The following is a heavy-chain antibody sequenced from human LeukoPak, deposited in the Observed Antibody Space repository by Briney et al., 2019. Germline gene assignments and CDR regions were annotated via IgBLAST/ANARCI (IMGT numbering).Heavy chain of an antibody. CDR1: AVSFSGYY. Sequence: SETLSLTCAVYAVSFSGYYWSWIRQPPGKGLEWIGEINHRGSTNYNPSLKSRVTISVDTPKNHFSLKLSSVAAADTAVYYCASGRYDFWSGVLPTGTPKYDFDYWGPGTLVTVSS. J-gene: IGHJ4*02. V-gene: IGHV4-34*01. CDR2: INHRGST. D-gene: IGHD3-3*01. CDR3: ASGRYDFWSGVLPTGTPKYDFDY.